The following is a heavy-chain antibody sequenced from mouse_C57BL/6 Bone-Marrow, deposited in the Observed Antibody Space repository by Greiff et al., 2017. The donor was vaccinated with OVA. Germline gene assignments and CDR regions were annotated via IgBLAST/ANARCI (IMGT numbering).Heavy chain of an antibody. D-gene: IGHD1-2*01. Sequence: QVQLQQPGAELVKPGASVKMSCKASGYTFTSYWITWVKQRPGQGLEWIGDIYPGSGSTNYNEKFKSKATLTVDTSSSTAYMQLSSLTSEDSAVYDCARRGVLRPLFDYWGQGTTLTVSS. CDR3: ARRGVLRPLFDY. CDR1: GYTFTSYW. J-gene: IGHJ2*01. CDR2: IYPGSGST. V-gene: IGHV1-55*01.